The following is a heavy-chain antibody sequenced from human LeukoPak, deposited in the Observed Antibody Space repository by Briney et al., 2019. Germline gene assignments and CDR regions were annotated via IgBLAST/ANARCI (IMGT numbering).Heavy chain of an antibody. V-gene: IGHV3-74*01. CDR2: IDSDGSSA. CDR1: GFTFNNYW. D-gene: IGHD3-22*01. J-gene: IGHJ4*02. Sequence: GGSLRLSCAASGFTFNNYWMHWVRQAPGKGLVWVSGIDSDGSSATYADSVKGRFTISRDNAKNTLYLEMNSLRAEDMAVYYCAIGVVITTAFDNWGQGTLVTVSS. CDR3: AIGVVITTAFDN.